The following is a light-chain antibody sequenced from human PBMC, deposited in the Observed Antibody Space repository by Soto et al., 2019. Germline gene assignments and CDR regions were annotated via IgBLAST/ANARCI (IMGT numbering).Light chain of an antibody. J-gene: IGKJ1*01. Sequence: EIVLTQSPGTPSLSPGERATLSCGASQSVTSNYLAWYQQKPGQAPRLLIFGASIRVTGIPDRFIGSGSGTDFTLTISRLEPEDFAVYYCQHYVTSLTTFGQGTKVDIK. V-gene: IGKV3-20*01. CDR2: GAS. CDR1: QSVTSNY. CDR3: QHYVTSLTT.